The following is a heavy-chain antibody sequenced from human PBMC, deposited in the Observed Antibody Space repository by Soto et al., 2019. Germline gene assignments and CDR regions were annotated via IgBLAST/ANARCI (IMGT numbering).Heavy chain of an antibody. D-gene: IGHD2-21*01. CDR1: GSTFSSYW. Sequence: GGSLRLSCAASGSTFSSYWMSWVRQAPGKGLEWVANIKQDGSEKYYVDSVKGRFTISRDNAKNSLYLQMNSLRAEDTAVYYCAREPPAYCGGDCYGAFDIWGQGTMVTVSS. CDR3: AREPPAYCGGDCYGAFDI. V-gene: IGHV3-7*01. CDR2: IKQDGSEK. J-gene: IGHJ3*02.